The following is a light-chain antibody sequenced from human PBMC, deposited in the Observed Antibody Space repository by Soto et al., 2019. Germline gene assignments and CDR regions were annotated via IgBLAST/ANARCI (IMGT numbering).Light chain of an antibody. J-gene: IGKJ2*01. CDR1: QSLLHSNGYNY. Sequence: EIVMTQSPLSLPVTPGEPASISCRSSQSLLHSNGYNYLGWYLQKPGQSPQLLIYLGSDRASGVTVRFSGSGSGTYFTLKISRVEAEDVGVYYCMQALQAPYTFGQGTKLEIK. CDR3: MQALQAPYT. V-gene: IGKV2-28*01. CDR2: LGS.